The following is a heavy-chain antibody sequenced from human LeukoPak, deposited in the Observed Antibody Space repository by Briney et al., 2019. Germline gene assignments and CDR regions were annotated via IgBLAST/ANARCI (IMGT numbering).Heavy chain of an antibody. D-gene: IGHD1-26*01. CDR2: ISGSGGST. J-gene: IGHJ4*02. Sequence: RGSLRLSCAASGFTFSSYAMSWVRQAPGKGLEWVSAISGSGGSTYYADSVKGRFTISRDNAKNTLYLQMNSLKAEDTAIYYCAREGGSYSNYFDYWGQGTLVTVSS. V-gene: IGHV3-23*01. CDR3: AREGGSYSNYFDY. CDR1: GFTFSSYA.